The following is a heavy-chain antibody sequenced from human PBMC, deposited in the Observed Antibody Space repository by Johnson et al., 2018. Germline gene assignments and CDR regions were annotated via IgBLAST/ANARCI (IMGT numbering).Heavy chain of an antibody. J-gene: IGHJ4*02. V-gene: IGHV3-74*01. CDR1: GFTFSSYW. CDR2: INSDGDIT. Sequence: VQLQESGGGLVQPGGSLRLSCAASGFTFSSYWMHWVRQAPGKGLVWVSRINSDGDITTYADSVKGRFTISRDNAKGTVFLQMDSLRVEDTAIYYCATAEYPDPMDYWGQGTLVTVSS. CDR3: ATAEYPDPMDY. D-gene: IGHD1-14*01.